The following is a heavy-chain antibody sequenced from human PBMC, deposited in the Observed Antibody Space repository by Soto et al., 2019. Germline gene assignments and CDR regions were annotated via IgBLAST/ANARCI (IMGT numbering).Heavy chain of an antibody. V-gene: IGHV4-59*01. CDR2: IFYSGHL. D-gene: IGHD1-26*01. CDR1: GTSFGTYY. Sequence: QVRLQESGPGLVKPSETLSLTCAVSGTSFGTYYWSWIRQPPGKGLEWIGYIFYSGHLKYNPSLKSRLTISADPPKNQISLRLTSVTAADTAVYYCAREAGGYRFDYWGQGALVTVSS. CDR3: AREAGGYRFDY. J-gene: IGHJ4*02.